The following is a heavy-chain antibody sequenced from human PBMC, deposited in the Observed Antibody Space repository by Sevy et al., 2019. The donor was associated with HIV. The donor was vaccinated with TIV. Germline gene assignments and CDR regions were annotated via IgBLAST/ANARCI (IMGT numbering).Heavy chain of an antibody. V-gene: IGHV3-73*01. Sequence: GGSLRLSCAASGFTFTGSTMYWVRQASGKGLEWVARIRSRAKTYATAYAASVKGRFTISRDDSRNTAYLQMNSLKTEDTAVYYCSSQRTIAVAGDYFDYWGQGTLVTV. D-gene: IGHD6-19*01. CDR2: IRSRAKTYAT. J-gene: IGHJ4*02. CDR1: GFTFTGST. CDR3: SSQRTIAVAGDYFDY.